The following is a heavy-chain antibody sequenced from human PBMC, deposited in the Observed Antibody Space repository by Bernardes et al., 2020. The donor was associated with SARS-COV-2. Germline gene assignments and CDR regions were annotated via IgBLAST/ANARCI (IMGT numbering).Heavy chain of an antibody. J-gene: IGHJ4*02. CDR1: GFTFSDYS. D-gene: IGHD3-22*01. Sequence: GSLRLSCAASGFTFSDYSINWVRQAPGKGLEWVSSISSGSSHIDYADSVKGRFTISRDNAKNSSYLEMNSLRAEDTAVYYCARDLSSGWPDFFDYWGQGTLVTVSS. V-gene: IGHV3-21*01. CDR3: ARDLSSGWPDFFDY. CDR2: ISSGSSHI.